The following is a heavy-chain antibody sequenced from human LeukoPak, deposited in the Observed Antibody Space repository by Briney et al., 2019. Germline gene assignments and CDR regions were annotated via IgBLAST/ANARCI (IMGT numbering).Heavy chain of an antibody. Sequence: PGGSLRLSCAASGFTFSSYEMNWVRQAPGKGLEWVSVIYSGGSTHNANSVKGRFTVSRDNSKNTVYLQMNSLRVEDTAVYYCAELGITMIGGVWGKGTTVTISS. V-gene: IGHV3-66*01. CDR1: GFTFSSYE. CDR2: IYSGGST. J-gene: IGHJ6*04. D-gene: IGHD3-10*02. CDR3: AELGITMIGGV.